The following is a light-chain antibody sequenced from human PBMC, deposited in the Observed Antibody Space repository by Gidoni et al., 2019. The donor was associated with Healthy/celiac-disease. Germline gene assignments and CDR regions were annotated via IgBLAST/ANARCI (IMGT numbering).Light chain of an antibody. CDR3: AAWDDSLNGPDVV. CDR2: STN. Sequence: QSVLPQPPSASGTPGQRVTISCSGSSSNIGSNTVTWYQQLPGTAPKLLIYSTNQRPSGVPYRFSGSKSGTSASLAISGLQSEDEADYYCAAWDDSLNGPDVVFGGGTKLTVL. V-gene: IGLV1-44*01. J-gene: IGLJ2*01. CDR1: SSNIGSNT.